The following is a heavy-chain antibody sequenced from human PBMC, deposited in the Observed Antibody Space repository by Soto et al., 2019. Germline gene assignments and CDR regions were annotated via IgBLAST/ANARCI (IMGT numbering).Heavy chain of an antibody. CDR1: GGSVSSGSYY. CDR3: ARGERNYYDSSGPDY. J-gene: IGHJ4*02. CDR2: IYYSGST. D-gene: IGHD3-22*01. Sequence: SETLSLTCTVSGGSVSSGSYYWSWIRQPPGKGLEWIGYIYYSGSTNYNPSLKSRVTISVDTSKNQFSLKLSSVTAADTAVYYCARGERNYYDSSGPDYWDQGTLATVSS. V-gene: IGHV4-61*01.